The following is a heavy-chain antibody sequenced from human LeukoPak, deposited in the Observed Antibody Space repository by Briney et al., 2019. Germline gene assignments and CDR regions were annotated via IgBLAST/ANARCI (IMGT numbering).Heavy chain of an antibody. D-gene: IGHD1-26*01. CDR3: ARGSAELYYYYMDV. CDR1: GYNFTGYY. J-gene: IGHJ6*03. Sequence: ASVKVSCKASGYNFTGYYMNWVRQAPGQGLEWMGWINPNSGGTNYAQKFQGRVTMTRDTSISTAYMELSRLRSDDTAVYYCARGSAELYYYYMDVWGKGTTVTVSS. V-gene: IGHV1-2*02. CDR2: INPNSGGT.